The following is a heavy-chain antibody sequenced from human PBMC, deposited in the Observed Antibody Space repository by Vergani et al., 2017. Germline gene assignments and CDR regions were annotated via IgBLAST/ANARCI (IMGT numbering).Heavy chain of an antibody. J-gene: IGHJ4*02. CDR1: GYTFTSYD. CDR2: MNPNSGNT. D-gene: IGHD6-13*01. CDR3: ARGAGIAAAGAGDY. V-gene: IGHV1-8*01. Sequence: QVQLVQSGAEVKKPGASVKVSCKASGYTFTSYDINWVRQATGQGLEWMGWMNPNSGNTGYAHKFPGRVTMNRNNSMSTAYMELSSLRAEDTAVYYCARGAGIAAAGAGDYWGQGTLVTVSS.